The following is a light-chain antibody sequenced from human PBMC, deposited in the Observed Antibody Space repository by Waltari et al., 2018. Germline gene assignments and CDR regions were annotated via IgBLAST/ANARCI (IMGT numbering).Light chain of an antibody. CDR3: LQSYSLSLFT. Sequence: DIQVTQSPSSLSASVGDRVTITCRASQGMGSFLNWYQQKPGKAPRLLISATSNLQSGVPSRFSGSGSGADCTLTINSLQPEDFATYYCLQSYSLSLFTFGPGTRVDIK. CDR2: ATS. V-gene: IGKV1-39*01. J-gene: IGKJ3*01. CDR1: QGMGSF.